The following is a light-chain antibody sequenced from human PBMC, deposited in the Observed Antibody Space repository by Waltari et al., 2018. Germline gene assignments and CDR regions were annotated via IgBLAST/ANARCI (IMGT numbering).Light chain of an antibody. CDR3: QSYDGTNWV. V-gene: IGLV6-57*02. Sequence: NFMLTQPHSVSESPGKTVTISCSGSSGSIASNYVQWYQQRPGSAPNTVIYEDHQNPSGVPDRFSGSIDSSSNSASLTISGLKTEDEADYYCQSYDGTNWVFGGGTKLTVL. CDR2: EDH. CDR1: SGSIASNY. J-gene: IGLJ3*02.